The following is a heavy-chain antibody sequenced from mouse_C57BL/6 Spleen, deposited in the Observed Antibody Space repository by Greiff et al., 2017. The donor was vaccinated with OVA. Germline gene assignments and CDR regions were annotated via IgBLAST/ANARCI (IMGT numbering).Heavy chain of an antibody. CDR3: ARDYGNHHYAMDY. V-gene: IGHV5-17*01. J-gene: IGHJ4*01. Sequence: EVKLMESGGGLVKPGGSLKLSCAASGFTFSDYGMHWVRQAPEKGLEWVAYISSGSSTIYYADTVKGRFTISRDNAKNTLFLQMTSLTSEDTAMYYCARDYGNHHYAMDYWGQGTSVTVSS. D-gene: IGHD2-1*01. CDR2: ISSGSSTI. CDR1: GFTFSDYG.